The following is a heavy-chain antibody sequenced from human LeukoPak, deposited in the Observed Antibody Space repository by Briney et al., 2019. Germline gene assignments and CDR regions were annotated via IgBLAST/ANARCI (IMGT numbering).Heavy chain of an antibody. CDR1: GYTFTSYG. J-gene: IGHJ3*02. D-gene: IGHD3-10*02. V-gene: IGHV1-18*01. CDR2: ISAYNGNT. Sequence: ASVKVSCKASGYTFTSYGISWVRQAPGQGLEWMGWISAYNGNTNYAQKLQGRVTMTTDTSTSTAYMELRSLRSDDTAVYYCARVYGRVPFDAFDIWGQGTTVTVSS. CDR3: ARVYGRVPFDAFDI.